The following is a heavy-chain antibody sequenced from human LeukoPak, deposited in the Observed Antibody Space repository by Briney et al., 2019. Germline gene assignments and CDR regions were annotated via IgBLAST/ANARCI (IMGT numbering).Heavy chain of an antibody. J-gene: IGHJ6*03. CDR1: GGSIKTYY. CDR3: ARETSQKGAHYMDV. CDR2: IYTSGST. D-gene: IGHD3-16*01. V-gene: IGHV4-4*07. Sequence: SETLSLTCSVSGGSIKTYYWSWIRQPAGKGLEWIGRIYTSGSTTYNPSLKSRVTMSVDTSKNQFSLKLSSVTAADTAVYYCARETSQKGAHYMDVWGKGTTVTISS.